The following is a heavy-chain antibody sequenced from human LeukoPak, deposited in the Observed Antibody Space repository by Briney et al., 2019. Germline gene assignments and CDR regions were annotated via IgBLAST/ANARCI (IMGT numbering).Heavy chain of an antibody. CDR3: AMNYYYDSSGYYSGAFDI. CDR1: GFTFDDYA. V-gene: IGHV3-43*02. D-gene: IGHD3-22*01. CDR2: ISGDGGST. Sequence: GGSLRLSCAASGFTFDDYAMHWVRQAPGKGLEWVSLISGDGGSTYYADSVKGRFTISRDNSKNSLYLQMNSLGTEDTALYYCAMNYYYDSSGYYSGAFDIWGQGTMVTVSS. J-gene: IGHJ3*02.